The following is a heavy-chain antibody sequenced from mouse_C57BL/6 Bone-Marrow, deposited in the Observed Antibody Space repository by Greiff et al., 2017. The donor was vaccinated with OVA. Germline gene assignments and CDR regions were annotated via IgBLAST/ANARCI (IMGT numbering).Heavy chain of an antibody. Sequence: EVQLQESGPELVKPGASVKISCKASGYSFTDYNMNWVKQSNGKSLEWIGVINPNYGTTSYNQKFKGKATLTVDQSSSTAYMQLNSLTSEDSAVYYCASYSNYVGGYAMDYWGQGTSVTVSS. D-gene: IGHD2-5*01. J-gene: IGHJ4*01. CDR1: GYSFTDYN. V-gene: IGHV1-39*01. CDR3: ASYSNYVGGYAMDY. CDR2: INPNYGTT.